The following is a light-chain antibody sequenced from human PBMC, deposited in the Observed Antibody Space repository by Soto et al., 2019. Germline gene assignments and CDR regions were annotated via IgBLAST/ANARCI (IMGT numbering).Light chain of an antibody. CDR2: EAS. CDR3: QQYGNSPPET. V-gene: IGKV1-NL1*01. J-gene: IGKJ5*01. CDR1: QGIRHY. Sequence: DIQMTQSPSSLSASVGDRVTITCRASQGIRHYLAWYQQKPGKVPKLLIYEASSRATGIPDRFSGSGSGTDFTLTISRLEPEDFAVYYCQQYGNSPPETFGQGTRLEIK.